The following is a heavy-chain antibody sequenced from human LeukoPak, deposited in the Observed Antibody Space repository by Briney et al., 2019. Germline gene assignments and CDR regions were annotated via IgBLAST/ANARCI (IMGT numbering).Heavy chain of an antibody. CDR3: AKGSGHSSSWYY. Sequence: GGSLRLSCAASGFTFSSYAMNWVRQAPGKGLEWVSGISGSDDSTYYADSVKGRFTTSRDISRNTLYLQMNSLRAEDTAVYYCAKGSGHSSSWYYWGQGTLVTVSS. CDR1: GFTFSSYA. CDR2: ISGSDDST. J-gene: IGHJ4*02. V-gene: IGHV3-23*01. D-gene: IGHD6-13*01.